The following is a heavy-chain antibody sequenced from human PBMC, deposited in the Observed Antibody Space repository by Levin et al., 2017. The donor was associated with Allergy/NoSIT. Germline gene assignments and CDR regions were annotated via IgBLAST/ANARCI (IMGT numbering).Heavy chain of an antibody. CDR3: ARGPLTTVTNVLIY. V-gene: IGHV1-2*02. D-gene: IGHD4-17*01. Sequence: ASVKVSCKASGYTFSDYYIHWVRQAPGQGLEWMGWINPNSGGADYAQKFQGRVFMTRDTSISTAYMEVNSLRTDDTAVYYCARGPLTTVTNVLIYWGQGTLVTVST. J-gene: IGHJ4*02. CDR1: GYTFSDYY. CDR2: INPNSGGA.